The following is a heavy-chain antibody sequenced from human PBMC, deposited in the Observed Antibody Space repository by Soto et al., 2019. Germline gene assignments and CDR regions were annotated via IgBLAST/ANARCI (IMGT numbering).Heavy chain of an antibody. CDR2: ISYDGSNK. V-gene: IGHV3-30-3*01. CDR3: ARGGVVSAFDY. Sequence: QVQLVEPGGGVVQPGRSLRLSCAASGFTFSSYAMHWVRQAPGMGLEWVAVISYDGSNKYYADSVKGRFTNSRDNYERPLYLQMNSLRAEDTAVYYCARGGVVSAFDYWGQGTLVNVGS. J-gene: IGHJ4*02. D-gene: IGHD3-3*01. CDR1: GFTFSSYA.